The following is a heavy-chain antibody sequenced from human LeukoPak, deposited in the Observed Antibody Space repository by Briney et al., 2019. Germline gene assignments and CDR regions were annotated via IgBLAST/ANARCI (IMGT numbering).Heavy chain of an antibody. CDR3: ARATGSGRYGRLDY. CDR2: ISYDGSNK. Sequence: GGSLRLSCAASGFTFSSYAMHWVRQAPGKGLEWVAVISYDGSNKYYADSVKGRFTISRDNAKNTLYLQMNGLRAEDTAVYYCARATGSGRYGRLDYWGQGTLVTVSS. CDR1: GFTFSSYA. J-gene: IGHJ4*02. V-gene: IGHV3-30*04. D-gene: IGHD1-26*01.